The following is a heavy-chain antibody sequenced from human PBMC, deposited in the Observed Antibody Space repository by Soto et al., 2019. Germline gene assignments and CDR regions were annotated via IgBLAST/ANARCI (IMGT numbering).Heavy chain of an antibody. CDR3: ARGGAVAGTRPYYFDY. D-gene: IGHD6-19*01. J-gene: IGHJ4*02. CDR2: IIPIFGTA. Sequence: SVKVSCKASGGTFSSYAISWVRQAPGQGLEWMGGIIPIFGTANYAQKFQGRVTITADESTSTAYMELSSLRSEDTAVYYCARGGAVAGTRPYYFDYWGQGTLVTVSS. CDR1: GGTFSSYA. V-gene: IGHV1-69*13.